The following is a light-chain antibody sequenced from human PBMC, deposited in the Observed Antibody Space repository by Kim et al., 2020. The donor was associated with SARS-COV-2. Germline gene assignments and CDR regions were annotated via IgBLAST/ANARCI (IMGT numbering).Light chain of an antibody. CDR2: AAS. J-gene: IGKJ3*01. CDR1: QSIRSN. Sequence: ASVGDRVTITCRASQSIRSNLNWYQQKPGKVPKLLIYAASSLQTGVPSRFSGSGSGSDFTLAISSLQPEDFATYYCQETYSIPFTFGPGTKVDVK. CDR3: QETYSIPFT. V-gene: IGKV1-39*01.